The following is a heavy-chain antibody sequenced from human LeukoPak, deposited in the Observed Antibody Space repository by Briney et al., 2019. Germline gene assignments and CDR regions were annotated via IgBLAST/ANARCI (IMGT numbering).Heavy chain of an antibody. Sequence: GGSLRLSCAASGFTFSSYAMHWVRQAPGKGLEWVAVISYDGSNKYYADSVKGRFTISRDNSKNTLYLQMNSLRAEDTAVYYCARVEWELLIDYWGQGTLVTVSS. D-gene: IGHD1-26*01. J-gene: IGHJ4*02. V-gene: IGHV3-30*04. CDR2: ISYDGSNK. CDR1: GFTFSSYA. CDR3: ARVEWELLIDY.